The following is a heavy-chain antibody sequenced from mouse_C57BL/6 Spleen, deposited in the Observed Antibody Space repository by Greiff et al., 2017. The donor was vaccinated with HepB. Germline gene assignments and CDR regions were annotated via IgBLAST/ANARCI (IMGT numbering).Heavy chain of an antibody. Sequence: VQLQQSGPELVKPGASVKISCKASGYTFTDYYMNWVKQSHGKSLEWIGDIYPNNGGTNYNQKFKGKATLTVDKSSSTAYMELRSLTSEDSAVYYCARSEGMITTRFAYWGAGTLVTVSA. CDR3: ARSEGMITTRFAY. CDR2: IYPNNGGT. CDR1: GYTFTDYY. D-gene: IGHD2-4*01. V-gene: IGHV1-26*01. J-gene: IGHJ3*01.